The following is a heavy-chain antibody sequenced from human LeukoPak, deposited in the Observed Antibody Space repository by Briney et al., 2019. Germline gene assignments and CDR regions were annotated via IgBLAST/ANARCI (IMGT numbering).Heavy chain of an antibody. D-gene: IGHD3-22*01. CDR1: GGSFSGYY. Sequence: MASETLSLTCAVYGGSFSGYYWSWIRQPPGKGLEWIGEINHSGSTNYNPSLKSRVTISVDTSKNQFSLKLSSVPAADTAVYYCARGLDGDYDSRGQQIYYFDYWGQGTLVTVSS. CDR2: INHSGST. J-gene: IGHJ4*02. V-gene: IGHV4-34*01. CDR3: ARGLDGDYDSRGQQIYYFDY.